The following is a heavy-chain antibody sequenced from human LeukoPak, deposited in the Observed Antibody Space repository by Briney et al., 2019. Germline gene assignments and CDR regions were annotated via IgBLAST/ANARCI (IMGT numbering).Heavy chain of an antibody. J-gene: IGHJ4*02. Sequence: GGSLRPSCAASGFTFSSYGMHWVRQAPGKGLEWVAFIRYDGSDKYYADSVKGRFTISRDNSKNTLYLQMNSLRAEDTAVYYCARGPSGYHNTGGQGTLVTVSS. CDR3: ARGPSGYHNT. V-gene: IGHV3-30*02. D-gene: IGHD5-12*01. CDR2: IRYDGSDK. CDR1: GFTFSSYG.